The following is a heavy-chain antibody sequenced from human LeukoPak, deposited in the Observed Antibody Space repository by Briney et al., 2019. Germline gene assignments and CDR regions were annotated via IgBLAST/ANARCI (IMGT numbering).Heavy chain of an antibody. V-gene: IGHV3-23*01. CDR2: ISGSGDST. Sequence: PGGSLRLSCAASGFTFSSYAMSWVRQAPGKGLEWVSAISGSGDSTYYADSVKGRFTISRDNSKNTLYLQMNSLRAEDTAVYYCAKRENYYDRSGYYSDAFDIWGQGTMVTVSS. CDR3: AKRENYYDRSGYYSDAFDI. J-gene: IGHJ3*02. D-gene: IGHD3-22*01. CDR1: GFTFSSYA.